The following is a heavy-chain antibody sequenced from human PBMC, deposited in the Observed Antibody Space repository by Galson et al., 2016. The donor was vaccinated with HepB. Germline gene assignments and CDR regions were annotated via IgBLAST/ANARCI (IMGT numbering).Heavy chain of an antibody. CDR2: INSDGSNI. D-gene: IGHD4-17*01. J-gene: IGHJ6*04. Sequence: SLRLSCAASGFTFSAYWMYWVRQAPGKGLVWVSRINSDGSNITYADSVKGRFTISRNNAKNTLYPQMNSLRAEDTAVYYCASLATVTTRYYYYGLDVWGKGTTVTVSS. CDR1: GFTFSAYW. V-gene: IGHV3-74*01. CDR3: ASLATVTTRYYYYGLDV.